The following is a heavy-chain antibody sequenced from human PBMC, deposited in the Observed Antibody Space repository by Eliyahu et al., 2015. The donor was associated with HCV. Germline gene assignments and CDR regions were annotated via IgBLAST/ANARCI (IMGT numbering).Heavy chain of an antibody. CDR2: ISWSNTIT. V-gene: IGHV3-23*01. Sequence: VQLLESGGGLVQPRGSLRXSCVASGFXFSSXAMXWVRXAPGKGXEWVSTISWSNTITYYADSVKGRFTISRDNSKNTXYLQMNSLRAEDTAVFYCAKDRVTDSVYASGSNHFDSWGQGTLVTVSS. J-gene: IGHJ4*02. CDR1: GFXFSSXA. CDR3: AKDRVTDSVYASGSNHFDS. D-gene: IGHD2-8*01.